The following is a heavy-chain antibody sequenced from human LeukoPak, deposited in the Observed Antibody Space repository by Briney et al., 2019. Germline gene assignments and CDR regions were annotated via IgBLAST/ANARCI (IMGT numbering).Heavy chain of an antibody. CDR1: GFTFSSYA. Sequence: GGSLRLSCAASGFTFSSYAMHWVRQAPGKGLEWVAVISYDGSNKYYADSVKGRFTISRDNAKNSLYLQINSLRVEDTAVYCATSFRDREEKIDYWGQGSLVTVSS. CDR3: ATSFRDREEKIDY. J-gene: IGHJ4*02. D-gene: IGHD1-14*01. V-gene: IGHV3-30*04. CDR2: ISYDGSNK.